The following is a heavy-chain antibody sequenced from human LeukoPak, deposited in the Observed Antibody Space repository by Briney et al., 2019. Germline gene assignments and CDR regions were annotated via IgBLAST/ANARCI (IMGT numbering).Heavy chain of an antibody. Sequence: GGSLRLSCAASGFTFSSYSMNWVRQAPGKGLEWVSSISSSSSYIYYADSVKGRFTISRDNAKNSLYLQMNSLRAEDTAAYYCARDEEDTAMVTRYFDYWGQGTLVTVSS. V-gene: IGHV3-21*01. CDR1: GFTFSSYS. CDR3: ARDEEDTAMVTRYFDY. D-gene: IGHD5-18*01. CDR2: ISSSSSYI. J-gene: IGHJ4*02.